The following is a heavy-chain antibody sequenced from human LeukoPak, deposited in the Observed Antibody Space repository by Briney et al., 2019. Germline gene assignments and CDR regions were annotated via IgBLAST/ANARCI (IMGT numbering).Heavy chain of an antibody. CDR1: GFSLSTSGVG. CDR2: IYWDDDK. D-gene: IGHD1-1*01. CDR3: GQRTRNPVQLERGVAFDI. V-gene: IGHV2-5*02. J-gene: IGHJ3*02. Sequence: SGPTLVKPTQTLTLTCTFSGFSLSTSGVGVGWIRQPPGKALEWLALIYWDDDKRYSPSLKSRLTITKDTSKNQVVLTMTNMDPVETANYYRGQRTRNPVQLERGVAFDIWGQGTMVTVSS.